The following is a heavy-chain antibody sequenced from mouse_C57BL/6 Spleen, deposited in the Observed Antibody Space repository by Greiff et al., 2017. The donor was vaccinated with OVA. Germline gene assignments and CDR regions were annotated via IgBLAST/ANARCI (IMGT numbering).Heavy chain of an antibody. J-gene: IGHJ3*01. Sequence: EVQGVESGGGLVKPGGSLKLSCAASGFTFSSYAMSWVRQTPEKRLEWVATISDGGSYTYYPDNVKGRFTISRDNAKNNLYLQMSHLKSEDTAMYYCARGDYGTEAWFAYWGQGTLVTVSA. CDR2: ISDGGSYT. D-gene: IGHD1-1*01. CDR3: ARGDYGTEAWFAY. V-gene: IGHV5-4*01. CDR1: GFTFSSYA.